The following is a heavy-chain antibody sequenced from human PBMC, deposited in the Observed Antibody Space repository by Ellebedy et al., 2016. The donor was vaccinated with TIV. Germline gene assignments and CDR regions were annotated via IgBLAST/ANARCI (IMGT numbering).Heavy chain of an antibody. CDR3: ARASGWYLVDF. V-gene: IGHV1-18*01. CDR2: ISAYNGDT. D-gene: IGHD6-19*01. CDR1: GYTFTSYG. Sequence: ASVKVSCKASGYTFTSYGISWVRQAPGQGLEWMGRISAYNGDTNYAQKLQGRVTMTTDTSTNTAYMELRSLRSDDTAMYYCARASGWYLVDFWGQGTLVTVSS. J-gene: IGHJ4*02.